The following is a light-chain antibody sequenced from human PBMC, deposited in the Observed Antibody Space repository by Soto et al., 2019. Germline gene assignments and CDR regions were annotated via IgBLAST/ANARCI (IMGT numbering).Light chain of an antibody. CDR3: QQYNSYST. J-gene: IGKJ1*01. CDR2: DAS. CDR1: QSISSY. Sequence: DIHMTQSPSSLSASVGDRVTITCRASQSISSYLNWYQQKPGKAPKLLIYDASSLESGVPSRFSGSGSGTDFTLTISSLQPDDFATYYCQQYNSYSTFGQGTKVDIK. V-gene: IGKV1-5*01.